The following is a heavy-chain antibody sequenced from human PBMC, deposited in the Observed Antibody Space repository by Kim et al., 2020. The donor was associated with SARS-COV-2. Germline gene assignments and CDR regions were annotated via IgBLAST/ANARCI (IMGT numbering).Heavy chain of an antibody. V-gene: IGHV4-34*01. D-gene: IGHD5-12*01. Sequence: SRVTLSVDTSKNQFSLKLSSVTAADTAVYYCARGRRWLPKPQRPYWYFDLWGRGTLVTVSS. CDR3: ARGRRWLPKPQRPYWYFDL. J-gene: IGHJ2*01.